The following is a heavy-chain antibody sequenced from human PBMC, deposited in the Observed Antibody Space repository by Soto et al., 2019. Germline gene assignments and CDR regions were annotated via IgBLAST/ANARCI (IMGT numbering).Heavy chain of an antibody. V-gene: IGHV3-48*01. J-gene: IGHJ6*02. CDR3: ARDDPYRSGAGGYSYHYYGMDV. CDR2: ISSSGDTT. Sequence: SLRLSCAASGFTFSSYNMKWVRQAPGKGLEWVSYISSSGDTTYYEDSVKGRFTISRDNAKNSLYLQMNSLRAEDTAEYYCARDDPYRSGAGGYSYHYYGMDVWGPGTTVTVSS. D-gene: IGHD6-19*01. CDR1: GFTFSSYN.